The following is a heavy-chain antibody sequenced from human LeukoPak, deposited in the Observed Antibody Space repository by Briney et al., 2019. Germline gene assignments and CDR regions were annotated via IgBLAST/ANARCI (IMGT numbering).Heavy chain of an antibody. V-gene: IGHV4-59*01. CDR3: AADITMVRGVIFDY. J-gene: IGHJ4*02. CDR2: IYYSGST. D-gene: IGHD3-10*01. Sequence: PSETLSLTCTVSGGSISSYYWSWIRQPPGKGLEWIGYIYYSGSTNYNPSLKSRVTISVDTSKNQFSLKLSPVTAADTAVYYCAADITMVRGVIFDYWGQGTLVTVSS. CDR1: GGSISSYY.